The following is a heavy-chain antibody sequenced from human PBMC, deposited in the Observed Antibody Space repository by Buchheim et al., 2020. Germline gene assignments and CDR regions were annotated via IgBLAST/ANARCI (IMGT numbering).Heavy chain of an antibody. D-gene: IGHD2-15*01. CDR2: INHSGST. CDR3: ARDRRCSGGSCPNWFDP. J-gene: IGHJ5*02. CDR1: GGSFSGYY. V-gene: IGHV4-34*01. Sequence: QVQLQQWGAGLLKPSETLSLTCAVYGGSFSGYYWSWIRQPPGKGLEWIGEINHSGSTNYNPSLKSRVTISVDTSKNKFFLKLSSVTAADTAVYYCARDRRCSGGSCPNWFDPWGQGTL.